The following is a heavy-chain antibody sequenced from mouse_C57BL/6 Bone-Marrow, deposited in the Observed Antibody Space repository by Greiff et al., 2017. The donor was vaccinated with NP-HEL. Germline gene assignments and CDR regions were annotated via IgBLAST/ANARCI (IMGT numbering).Heavy chain of an antibody. CDR1: GYTFTSYG. V-gene: IGHV1-81*01. CDR3: ARDGSSPAWFAY. J-gene: IGHJ3*01. D-gene: IGHD1-1*01. Sequence: VKLVESGAELARPGASVKLSCKASGYTFTSYGISWVKQRTGQGLEWIGEIYPRSGNTYYNEKFKGKATLTADKSSSTAYMELRSLTSKDSAVYFCARDGSSPAWFAYWGQGTLVTVSA. CDR2: IYPRSGNT.